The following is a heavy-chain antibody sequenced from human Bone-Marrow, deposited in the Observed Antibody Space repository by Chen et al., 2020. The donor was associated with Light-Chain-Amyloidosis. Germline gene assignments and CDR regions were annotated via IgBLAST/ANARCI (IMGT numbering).Heavy chain of an antibody. Sequence: EVQLVESGGGLLQRGGSLRLSCAASGFAFSSYALRWVRQAPGKGLEGVATIRGSGGSRYYGDSVKGRLTISRDNSKNALLLQMNSLRAEDTAVYYCAKDISYDDILPGYPADAFDIWGQGTMVTVSS. D-gene: IGHD3-9*01. CDR2: IRGSGGSR. J-gene: IGHJ3*02. CDR1: GFAFSSYA. V-gene: IGHV3-23*04. CDR3: AKDISYDDILPGYPADAFDI.